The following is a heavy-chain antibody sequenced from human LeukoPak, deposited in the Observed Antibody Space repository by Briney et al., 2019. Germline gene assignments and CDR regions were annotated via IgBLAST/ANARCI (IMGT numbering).Heavy chain of an antibody. D-gene: IGHD2-21*01. V-gene: IGHV3-33*08. CDR1: GFTFDTYG. J-gene: IGHJ4*02. Sequence: GGSLRLSCAASGFTFDTYGMHWVRQAPGKGLQWLAIIWYDGHNNYYADSVKGRFTISRDNSKNTLSLEMNDLKAEDTAVYYCAREWGLIAVAGGPGYWGQGTLVTVSS. CDR2: IWYDGHNN. CDR3: AREWGLIAVAGGPGY.